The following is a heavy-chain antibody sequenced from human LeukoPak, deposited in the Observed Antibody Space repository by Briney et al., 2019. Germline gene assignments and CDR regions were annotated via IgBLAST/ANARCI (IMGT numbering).Heavy chain of an antibody. D-gene: IGHD3-22*01. J-gene: IGHJ3*02. CDR1: GGSFSSYY. CDR3: ACLTTADAFDI. V-gene: IGHV4-34*01. CDR2: INHNGST. Sequence: PSETLSLTCAVYGGSFSSYYWGWIRQPPGKGLEWIGEINHNGSTNYNPSLKSRVTISVDTSKNQFSLKLSSVTAADTAVYYCACLTTADAFDIWGQGTMVTVSS.